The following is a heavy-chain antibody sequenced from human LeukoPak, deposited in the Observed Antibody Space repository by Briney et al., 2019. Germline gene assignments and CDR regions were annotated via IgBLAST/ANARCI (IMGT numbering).Heavy chain of an antibody. Sequence: ASVKVSCKASGYTFIGYYIHWVRQAPGQGLEWMGWINPNSGGTNYTQKFQGRVTMTRDTSISTAYMELSRLRSDDTAVYYCARGASLYSSSWYSDNWFDPWGQGTLVTVSS. D-gene: IGHD6-13*01. J-gene: IGHJ5*02. CDR1: GYTFIGYY. CDR2: INPNSGGT. V-gene: IGHV1-2*02. CDR3: ARGASLYSSSWYSDNWFDP.